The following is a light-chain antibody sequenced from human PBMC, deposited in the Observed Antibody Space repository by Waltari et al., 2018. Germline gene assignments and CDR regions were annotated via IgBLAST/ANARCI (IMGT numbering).Light chain of an antibody. J-gene: IGLJ2*01. CDR2: DVS. Sequence: QSALTQPASVSGSPGKSITISCTVTTSDVGGYNYGSWYQQHPGKAPKLMIYDVSKRPSGVSNRFSGSKSCNTASLTISGLQAEDEADYYCSSYTSSSTSVVFGGGTKLTVL. V-gene: IGLV2-14*01. CDR1: TSDVGGYNY. CDR3: SSYTSSSTSVV.